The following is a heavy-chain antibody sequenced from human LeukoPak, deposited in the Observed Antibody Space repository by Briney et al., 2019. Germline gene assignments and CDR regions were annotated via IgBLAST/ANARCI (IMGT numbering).Heavy chain of an antibody. J-gene: IGHJ6*03. V-gene: IGHV1-2*02. CDR1: EYTFTGYD. CDR2: INPNSGGT. Sequence: GASLKVSCKASEYTFTGYDMRWVRQAPGQGLEWVGWINPNSGGTNYAQKFKGRVTMSRDTSISTAYMEMSRVRADKTAVYYCASGAVAGRFSLRTTAAYYMDVWGKGTTVTVSS. D-gene: IGHD6-13*01. CDR3: ASGAVAGRFSLRTTAAYYMDV.